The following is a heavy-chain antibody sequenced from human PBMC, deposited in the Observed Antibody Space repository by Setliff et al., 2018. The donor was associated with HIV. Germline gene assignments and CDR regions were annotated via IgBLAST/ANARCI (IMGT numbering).Heavy chain of an antibody. D-gene: IGHD3-16*01. CDR3: AKGVKWLDP. V-gene: IGHV3-53*01. J-gene: IGHJ5*02. Sequence: GGSLRLSCAAPGFTVSDTHMTWVRQAPGKGLEWVSFIYSDGRTYYAESVKGRFTISRDDSKNTLYLQMHSLRVEDTAAYYCAKGVKWLDPWGQGIQVTVSS. CDR2: IYSDGRT. CDR1: GFTVSDTH.